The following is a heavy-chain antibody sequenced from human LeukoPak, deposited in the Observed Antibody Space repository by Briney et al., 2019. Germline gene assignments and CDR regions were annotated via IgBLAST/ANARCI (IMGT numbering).Heavy chain of an antibody. CDR1: GFTFSSYA. V-gene: IGHV3-23*01. CDR2: ISGSGGST. J-gene: IGHJ5*02. CDR3: ARDILTMVRGVITKQYNWFDP. Sequence: PGGSLRLSCAASGFTFSSYAMSWVRQAPGKGLEWVSAISGSGGSTYYADSVKDRFTISRDNSKNTLYLQMNSLRAEDTAVYYCARDILTMVRGVITKQYNWFDPWGQGTLVTVSS. D-gene: IGHD3-10*01.